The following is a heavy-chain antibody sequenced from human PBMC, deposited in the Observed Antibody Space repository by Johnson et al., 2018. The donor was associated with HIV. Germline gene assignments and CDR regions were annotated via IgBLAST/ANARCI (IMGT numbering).Heavy chain of an antibody. D-gene: IGHD3-10*01. Sequence: VQLVESGGGLVQPGRSLRLSCAASGFTFDDYAMHWVRQAPGKGLEWVSGISWNSGSIGYADSVQGRFTISRYNAKNSLYLQMNILRAEDTAVYYCAKDQYYYGSGSYFLVAFDIWGQGTMVTVSS. V-gene: IGHV3-9*01. CDR2: ISWNSGSI. J-gene: IGHJ3*02. CDR3: AKDQYYYGSGSYFLVAFDI. CDR1: GFTFDDYA.